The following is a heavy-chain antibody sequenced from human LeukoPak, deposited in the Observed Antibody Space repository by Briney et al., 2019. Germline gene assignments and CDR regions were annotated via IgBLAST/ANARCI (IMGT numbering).Heavy chain of an antibody. Sequence: EASVKVSCKASGYTFTGYYIHWVRQAPGQGLELMGWINPNNGGTNYAQKFQGRVTMTRDTSISTAYVELSRLRSDDTAVYCARSSRPCSGGSCYLYSYYYHNMDVWGKGTTVTISS. D-gene: IGHD2-15*01. CDR2: INPNNGGT. J-gene: IGHJ6*03. CDR3: ARSSRPCSGGSCYLYSYYYHNMDV. CDR1: GYTFTGYY. V-gene: IGHV1-2*02.